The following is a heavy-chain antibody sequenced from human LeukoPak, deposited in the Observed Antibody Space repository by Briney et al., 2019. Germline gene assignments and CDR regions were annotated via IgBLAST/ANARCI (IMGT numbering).Heavy chain of an antibody. CDR2: INPNRGGT. CDR3: ARLYDGSRSYYKATATGYYYYGMDV. D-gene: IGHD3-10*01. Sequence: ASVKVSCKASGYTFTGSYMHWVRQAPGQGLKWMGWINPNRGGTNYAQKFQGRVTMTRDTSISTAYMELSRLKSDDTAVYYCARLYDGSRSYYKATATGYYYYGMDVWGQGTTVTVSS. CDR1: GYTFTGSY. V-gene: IGHV1-2*02. J-gene: IGHJ6*02.